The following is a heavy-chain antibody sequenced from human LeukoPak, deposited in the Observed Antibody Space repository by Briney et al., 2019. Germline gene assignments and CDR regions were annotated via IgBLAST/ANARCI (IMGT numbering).Heavy chain of an antibody. D-gene: IGHD6-13*01. CDR3: ARDKYGSSWQIVDAFDI. J-gene: IGHJ3*02. CDR1: GFTFSSYS. V-gene: IGHV3-21*01. CDR2: ISSSSSYI. Sequence: GGSLRLSCAASGFTFSSYSMNWVRQAPGEGLEWVSSISSSSSYIYYADSVKGRFTISRDNAKNSLYLQMNSLRAEDTAVYYCARDKYGSSWQIVDAFDIWGQGTMVTVSS.